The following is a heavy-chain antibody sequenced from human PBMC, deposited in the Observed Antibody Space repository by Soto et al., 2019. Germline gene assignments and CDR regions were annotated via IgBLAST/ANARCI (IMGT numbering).Heavy chain of an antibody. CDR1: GFSFRTSGVG. CDR2: IYWDDAR. V-gene: IGHV2-5*02. CDR3: AHRRGGYGVVTPFNY. Sequence: QVTLKESGTTLVRPTQTLTLTCTFSGFSFRTSGVGVGWIRQPPGKALEWLALIYWDDARRYSPSLKDRVTTTNDTYKSQVDLTLTNGDTADTGTYYCAHRRGGYGVVTPFNYGGQGTPVTVSS. J-gene: IGHJ4*02. D-gene: IGHD3-3*01.